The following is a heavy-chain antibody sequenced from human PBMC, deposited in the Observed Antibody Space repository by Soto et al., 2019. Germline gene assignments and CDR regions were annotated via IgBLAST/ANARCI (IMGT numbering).Heavy chain of an antibody. CDR2: ISYDGSNK. CDR3: AKLSIDPGWDWYYYFCIDV. Sequence: QVQLVESGGGVVQPGRSLRLSCAASGFTFSSYGMHWVRQAPGKGLEWVAVISYDGSNKYYADSVKGRFTISRDNSKNTQCLHMNILRAEDTAVYYCAKLSIDPGWDWYYYFCIDVWGQGTTVTVSS. J-gene: IGHJ6*02. D-gene: IGHD3-9*01. V-gene: IGHV3-30*18. CDR1: GFTFSSYG.